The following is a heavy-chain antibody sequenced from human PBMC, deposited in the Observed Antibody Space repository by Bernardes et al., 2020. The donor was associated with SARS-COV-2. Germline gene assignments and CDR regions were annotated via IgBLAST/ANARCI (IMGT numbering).Heavy chain of an antibody. CDR1: GGSIGTYY. D-gene: IGHD2-15*01. CDR3: ARVDGSSFPAYYYFYGLDV. CDR2: IYYTGTA. Sequence: SETLSLTCSVSGGSIGTYYWSWIRQRPGKGLEWIGHIYYTGTANYSPSLKSRVTISVDAARNQFSLRVTSVTAADTAVYYCARVDGSSFPAYYYFYGLDVWGQGTTVTVSS. V-gene: IGHV4-59*01. J-gene: IGHJ6*02.